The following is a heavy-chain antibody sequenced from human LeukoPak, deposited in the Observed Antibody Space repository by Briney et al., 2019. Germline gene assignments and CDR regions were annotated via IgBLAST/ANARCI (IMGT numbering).Heavy chain of an antibody. V-gene: IGHV4-39*07. CDR1: GGSISSSPYY. D-gene: IGHD4-23*01. Sequence: SQTLSLTCTVSGGSISSSPYYWGWIRQPPGKGLEWIGSIYYSGNTYYNPSLKSRLTISVYTSKNQFSLKLSSVTAADTAVYYCARYYDDYGGNSVDDYWGQGTLVTVSS. CDR3: ARYYDDYGGNSVDDY. CDR2: IYYSGNT. J-gene: IGHJ4*02.